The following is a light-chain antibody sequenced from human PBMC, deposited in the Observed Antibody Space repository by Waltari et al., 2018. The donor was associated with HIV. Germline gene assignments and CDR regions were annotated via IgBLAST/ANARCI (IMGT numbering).Light chain of an antibody. CDR1: TSDVGADNY. CDR2: EVS. Sequence: QSDLTQPAPVPGSPGQSVTISCHGSTSDVGADNYVAWVQQHPGKAPKLMIFEVSGRPSGVSDRFSGSKSGNTASLTISGLRPEDEADYYCTSYTSRNTYVFGSGTKISVL. CDR3: TSYTSRNTYV. V-gene: IGLV2-14*01. J-gene: IGLJ1*01.